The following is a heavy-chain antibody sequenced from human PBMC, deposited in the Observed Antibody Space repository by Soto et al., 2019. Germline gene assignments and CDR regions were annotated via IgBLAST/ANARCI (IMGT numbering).Heavy chain of an antibody. Sequence: GGSLRLSCAASGFTFSSYGMHWVRQAPGKGLEWVAVISYDGSNKYYADSVKGRFTISRDNSKNTLYLQMNSLRAEDTAVYYCAKDLRYGSGYYYYYGMDVWGQGTTVTVSS. D-gene: IGHD3-10*01. V-gene: IGHV3-30*18. CDR2: ISYDGSNK. CDR3: AKDLRYGSGYYYYYGMDV. J-gene: IGHJ6*02. CDR1: GFTFSSYG.